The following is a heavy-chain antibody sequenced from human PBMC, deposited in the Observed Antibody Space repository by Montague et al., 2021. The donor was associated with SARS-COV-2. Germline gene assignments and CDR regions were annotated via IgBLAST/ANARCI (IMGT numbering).Heavy chain of an antibody. CDR2: IYSSGST. Sequence: SETLSLTCSVSGGSISRHYWSWIRQPPGKGLEWIGYIYSSGSTNYNPSLQSRLTMSVDTSKNQFSLKLSSLTAADTAVYYCARGLTDVTVILVFVGASLYFDSWGQGALVTVSS. J-gene: IGHJ4*02. V-gene: IGHV4-59*11. D-gene: IGHD3-22*01. CDR3: ARGLTDVTVILVFVGASLYFDS. CDR1: GGSISRHY.